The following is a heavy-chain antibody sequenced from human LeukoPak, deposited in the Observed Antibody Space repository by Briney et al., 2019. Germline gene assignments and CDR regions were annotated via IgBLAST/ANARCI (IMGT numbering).Heavy chain of an antibody. V-gene: IGHV3-21*01. Sequence: GSLRLSFSTSGFTFSSYCMNWVRQAPGKGLEWVSSIWNRCCYIYYADSVKGRFTISRDNAKNSLYLQMNSLRAEDPAVYYCAKQIALGYCSSTSCSNAFDIWGQGTMVTVSS. CDR2: IWNRCCYI. J-gene: IGHJ3*02. CDR1: GFTFSSYC. D-gene: IGHD2-2*01. CDR3: AKQIALGYCSSTSCSNAFDI.